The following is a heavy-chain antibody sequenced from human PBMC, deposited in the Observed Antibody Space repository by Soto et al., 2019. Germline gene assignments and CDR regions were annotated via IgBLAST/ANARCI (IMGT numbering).Heavy chain of an antibody. Sequence: CGSLGLSCASCGFSLRSYSMNWVRQAPGKGLEWVSSISSSGSSTFHADSVKGRFTISRDNSQNTLYLQMNSLRAYDTAVYYCAKRLNTYYFDSWGPGILLTVSS. D-gene: IGHD2-21*02. CDR2: ISSSGSST. CDR3: AKRLNTYYFDS. V-gene: IGHV3-23*01. CDR1: GFSLRSYS. J-gene: IGHJ4*02.